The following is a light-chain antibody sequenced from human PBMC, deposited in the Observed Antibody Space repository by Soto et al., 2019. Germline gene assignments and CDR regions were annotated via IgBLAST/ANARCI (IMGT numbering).Light chain of an antibody. CDR1: QSISSW. V-gene: IGKV1-5*01. CDR2: DAS. CDR3: QQYNSYPIT. J-gene: IGKJ5*01. Sequence: DIQMTQSPSTLSGSVGDRVTITCRASQSISSWLAWYQQKPGKAPKLLIYDASSLESGVPSRFSGSGSGTELTLTISSLQPDDFATYYCQQYNSYPITFGQGTRLEIK.